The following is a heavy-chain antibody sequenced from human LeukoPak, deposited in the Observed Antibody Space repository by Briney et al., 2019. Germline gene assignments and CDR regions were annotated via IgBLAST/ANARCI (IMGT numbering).Heavy chain of an antibody. CDR3: ARDMYSSGFFDY. J-gene: IGHJ4*02. CDR2: IYSGGST. V-gene: IGHV3-66*01. D-gene: IGHD6-19*01. CDR1: GFTVSSKY. Sequence: PGGSLRLSCVASGFTVSSKYMSWVRQAPGKGLEWVSVIYSGGSTYYADSVKGRFTISRDNSKYTLYLQMNSLRAEDTAVYYCARDMYSSGFFDYWGQGTLVTVSS.